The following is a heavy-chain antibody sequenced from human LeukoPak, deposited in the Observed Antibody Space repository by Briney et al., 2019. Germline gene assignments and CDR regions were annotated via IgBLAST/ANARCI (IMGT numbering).Heavy chain of an antibody. Sequence: GGSLRLSCAASGFTFSSYWMHWVRQAPGKGLVWVSRINSDGSSTRYADSVKGRFTISRDNSKNTLYLQMNSLRAEDTAVYYCAKDLSLYYYGSGSAFGFDYWGQGTLVTVSS. CDR2: INSDGSST. CDR3: AKDLSLYYYGSGSAFGFDY. J-gene: IGHJ4*02. D-gene: IGHD3-10*01. V-gene: IGHV3-74*01. CDR1: GFTFSSYW.